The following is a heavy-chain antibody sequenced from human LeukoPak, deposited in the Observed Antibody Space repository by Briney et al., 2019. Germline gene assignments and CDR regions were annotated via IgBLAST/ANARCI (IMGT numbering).Heavy chain of an antibody. J-gene: IGHJ4*02. CDR3: AKYGVGSTYFDN. CDR2: VSYSGDT. Sequence: SETLSLTCTVSGGSISSYYWSWIRQPAGKGLEWIGYVSYSGDTDYNPSLKSRVTISADMSKNHFSLRLSSVTAADTAIYYCAKYGVGSTYFDNWGQGTLVTVSS. CDR1: GGSISSYY. V-gene: IGHV4-59*01. D-gene: IGHD1-26*01.